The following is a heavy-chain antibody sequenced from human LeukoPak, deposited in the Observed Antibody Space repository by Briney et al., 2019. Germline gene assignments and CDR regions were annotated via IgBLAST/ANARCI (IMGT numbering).Heavy chain of an antibody. J-gene: IGHJ3*02. CDR2: IRYDGYNK. CDR3: ARDSVVVVTEYNAFDI. D-gene: IGHD2-21*02. CDR1: GFAFSSYG. V-gene: IGHV3-30*02. Sequence: PGGSLRLSCAASGFAFSSYGIHWVRQTPGKGLEWVTFIRYDGYNKYYADSVKGRFTISRDNSKNTLYLQMNSLRAEDTAVYYCARDSVVVVTEYNAFDIWGQGTMVTVSS.